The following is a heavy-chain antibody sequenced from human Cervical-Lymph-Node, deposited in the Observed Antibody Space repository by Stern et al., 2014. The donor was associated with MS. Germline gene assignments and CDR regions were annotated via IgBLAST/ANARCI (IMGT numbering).Heavy chain of an antibody. CDR2: IYLGSSET. CDR1: GYRFTNNW. CDR3: ARRGDGYMGIDY. V-gene: IGHV5-51*03. D-gene: IGHD5-24*01. Sequence: EVQLVQSGAEVKKPGESLRISCEVSGYRFTNNWIGWVRQMPGKGLEWMGIIYLGSSETRYSPSFQGQFTILVDKSTTTAYLKWSSRKASDTAIYYCARRGDGYMGIDYWGQGTLVTVSS. J-gene: IGHJ4*02.